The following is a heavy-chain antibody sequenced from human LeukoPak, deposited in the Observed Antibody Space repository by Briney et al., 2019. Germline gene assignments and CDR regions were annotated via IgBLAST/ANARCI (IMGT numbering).Heavy chain of an antibody. CDR3: ARDGVRGVRNWFDP. CDR2: ISSSSSTI. D-gene: IGHD3-10*01. J-gene: IGHJ5*02. CDR1: GFTFSSYS. Sequence: PGGSMRLSCAASGFTFSSYSMNWVRQAPGKGLEWVSYISSSSSTIYYADSVKGRFTISRDNAKNSLYLQMNSLRAEDTAVYYCARDGVRGVRNWFDPWGQGTLVTVSS. V-gene: IGHV3-48*04.